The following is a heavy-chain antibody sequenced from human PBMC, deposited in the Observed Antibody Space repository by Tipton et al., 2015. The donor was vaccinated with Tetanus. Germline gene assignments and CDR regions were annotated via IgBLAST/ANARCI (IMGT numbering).Heavy chain of an antibody. Sequence: QVQLVQSGAEVTKPGSSVKVSCKASGDTFSSYAISWMRQAPGQGLEWMGGIIPSLGSTTYAPKFQGRITITADEVTTTAYMEVSSLTSEDTAVFYCARGGSYLGIYYYYVMDVWGQGTTVTVSS. CDR3: ARGGSYLGIYYYYVMDV. J-gene: IGHJ6*01. V-gene: IGHV1-69*01. D-gene: IGHD1-26*01. CDR1: GDTFSSYA. CDR2: IIPSLGST.